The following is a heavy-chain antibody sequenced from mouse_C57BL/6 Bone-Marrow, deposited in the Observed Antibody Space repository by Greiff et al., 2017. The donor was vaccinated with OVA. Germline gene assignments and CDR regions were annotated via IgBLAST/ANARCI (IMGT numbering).Heavy chain of an antibody. V-gene: IGHV1-63*01. J-gene: IGHJ2*01. D-gene: IGHD2-14*01. CDR1: GYTFTNYW. CDR2: IYPGGGYT. Sequence: QVQLQQSGAELVRPGTSVKMSCKASGYTFTNYWIGWAKQRPGHGLEWIGDIYPGGGYTNYNEKFKGKATLTADKSSSTAYMQFSSLTSEDSAIYYCARLGYDGGDYWGQGTTRTVSS. CDR3: ARLGYDGGDY.